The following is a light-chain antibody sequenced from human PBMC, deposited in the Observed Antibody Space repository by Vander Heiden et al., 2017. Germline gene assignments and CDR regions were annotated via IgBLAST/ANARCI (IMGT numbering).Light chain of an antibody. V-gene: IGLV3-21*04. Sequence: SYVLTQPPSVSVAPGKTARITCGGNNIGSKSVHWYQQKPGQAPVLVIYYDSDRPSGIPERFSGSNSGNTATLTISRVEAGDEADYYGQVWDSSSDHNYVFGTGTKVTVL. CDR1: NIGSKS. CDR3: QVWDSSSDHNYV. J-gene: IGLJ1*01. CDR2: YDS.